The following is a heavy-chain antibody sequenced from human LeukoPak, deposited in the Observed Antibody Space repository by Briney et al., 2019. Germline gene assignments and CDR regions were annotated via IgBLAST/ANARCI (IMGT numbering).Heavy chain of an antibody. J-gene: IGHJ4*02. CDR1: GFTFSSYE. D-gene: IGHD3-10*01. CDR2: IESKTDGGTT. CDR3: TTYGSGRKFDY. Sequence: GGSLRLSCAASGFTFSSYEMNWVRQAPGKGLEWVGRIESKTDGGTTDYAAPVKGRFTISRDDSTNTLYLQMNSLKSEDTAVYYCTTYGSGRKFDYWGQGTLVTVSS. V-gene: IGHV3-15*04.